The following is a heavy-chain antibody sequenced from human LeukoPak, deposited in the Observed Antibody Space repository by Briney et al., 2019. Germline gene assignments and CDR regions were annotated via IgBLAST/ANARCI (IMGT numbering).Heavy chain of an antibody. Sequence: GASVKVSCKASGGTFSSYAISWVRQAPGQGLEWMGGIIPIFGTANYAQKLQGRVTITADESTSTAYMELSSLRSEDTAVYYCAREGEQQLLHFDYWGQGTLVTVSS. J-gene: IGHJ4*02. CDR3: AREGEQQLLHFDY. CDR1: GGTFSSYA. D-gene: IGHD6-13*01. V-gene: IGHV1-69*13. CDR2: IIPIFGTA.